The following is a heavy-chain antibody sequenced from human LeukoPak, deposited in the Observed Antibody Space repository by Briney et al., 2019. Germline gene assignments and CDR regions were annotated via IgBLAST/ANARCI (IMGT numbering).Heavy chain of an antibody. CDR2: IYYSGST. D-gene: IGHD6-25*01. CDR1: GGSISSYY. Sequence: SETLSLTCTVSGGSISSYYWGWIRQPPGKGLEWIGSIYYSGSTYYNPSLKSRVTISVDTSKSQFSLKLTSVTAADTAVYYCARLKYSSDFDYWGQGTLVTVSS. CDR3: ARLKYSSDFDY. J-gene: IGHJ4*02. V-gene: IGHV4-39*01.